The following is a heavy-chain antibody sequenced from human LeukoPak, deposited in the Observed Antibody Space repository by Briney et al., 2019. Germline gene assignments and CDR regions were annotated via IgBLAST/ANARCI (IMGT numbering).Heavy chain of an antibody. J-gene: IGHJ4*02. V-gene: IGHV1-18*01. CDR3: ARDPIVGATKTSLRGDY. Sequence: ASVKVSCKASGYTFTSYGISWVRQAPGQGLEWMGWISAYNGNTNYAQKLQGRVTMTTDTSTSTAYMELRSLRSDDTAVYYCARDPIVGATKTSLRGDYWGQGTLVTVSS. CDR1: GYTFTSYG. CDR2: ISAYNGNT. D-gene: IGHD1-26*01.